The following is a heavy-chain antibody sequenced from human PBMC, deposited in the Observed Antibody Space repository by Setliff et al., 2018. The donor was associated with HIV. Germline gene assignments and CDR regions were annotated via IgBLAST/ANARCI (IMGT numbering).Heavy chain of an antibody. Sequence: SETLSLTCAVSGCSISSGYYWGWIRQPPGKGLEWIGSIYHSGSTYYNPSLKSRVTISVDTSKNQFSLKLSSVTAADTAVYYCARSAVVAPADYNFWSGYPTAHAFDIWGQGTMVTVSS. CDR1: GCSISSGYY. CDR2: IYHSGST. V-gene: IGHV4-38-2*01. J-gene: IGHJ3*02. CDR3: ARSAVVAPADYNFWSGYPTAHAFDI. D-gene: IGHD3-3*01.